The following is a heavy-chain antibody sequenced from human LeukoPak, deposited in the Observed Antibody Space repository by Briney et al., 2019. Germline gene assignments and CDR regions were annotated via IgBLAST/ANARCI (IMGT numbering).Heavy chain of an antibody. V-gene: IGHV4-39*01. CDR1: GGSISSSSYY. Sequence: SETLSLTCTVSGGSISSSSYYWGWIRPPPGKGLEWIGSIYYSGSTYYNPSLKSRVTISVDTSKNQFSLKLSSVTAADTAVYYCARHGDITIFGVVTYYFDYWGQGTLVTVSS. CDR2: IYYSGST. CDR3: ARHGDITIFGVVTYYFDY. D-gene: IGHD3-3*01. J-gene: IGHJ4*02.